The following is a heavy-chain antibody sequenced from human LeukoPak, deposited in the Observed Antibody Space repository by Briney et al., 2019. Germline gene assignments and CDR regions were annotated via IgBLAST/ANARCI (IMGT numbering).Heavy chain of an antibody. J-gene: IGHJ4*02. CDR2: ISSSSSYI. Sequence: GGSLRLSCAASGFTFSSYSMNWVRQAPGKGLEWVSSISSSSSYIYYADSVKGRFTMSRDNAKNSLYPQMNSLRAEDTAVYYCAREYEYGRSVGFDYWGQGTLVTVSS. D-gene: IGHD6-6*01. CDR3: AREYEYGRSVGFDY. CDR1: GFTFSSYS. V-gene: IGHV3-21*01.